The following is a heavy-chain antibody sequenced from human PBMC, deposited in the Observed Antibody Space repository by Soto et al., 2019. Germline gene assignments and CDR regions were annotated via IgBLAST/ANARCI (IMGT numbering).Heavy chain of an antibody. Sequence: PGGSLRLSCVVSGFTFSSSWMHWVRQGPGKGLVWVSRMNPDGSAINYADSVKGRFTISRDNSKNTLYLQMNSLRAEDTAVYYCAKDLGSAFYYGSDYWGQGTLVTVSS. D-gene: IGHD1-26*01. CDR3: AKDLGSAFYYGSDY. V-gene: IGHV3-74*01. J-gene: IGHJ4*02. CDR1: GFTFSSSW. CDR2: MNPDGSAI.